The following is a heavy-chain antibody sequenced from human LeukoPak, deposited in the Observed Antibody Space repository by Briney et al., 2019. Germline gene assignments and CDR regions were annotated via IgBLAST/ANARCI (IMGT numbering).Heavy chain of an antibody. V-gene: IGHV4-30-2*01. CDR1: GGSISSGGYY. CDR3: ARAQPLKKVFDY. CDR2: IYHSGST. Sequence: PSQTLSLTCTVSGGSISSGGYYWSWIRQPPGKGLEWIGYIYHSGSTYYNPSLKSRVTISVDRSKNQFSLKLSSVTAADTAVYYCARAQPLKKVFDYWGQGTLVTVSS. D-gene: IGHD1-1*01. J-gene: IGHJ4*02.